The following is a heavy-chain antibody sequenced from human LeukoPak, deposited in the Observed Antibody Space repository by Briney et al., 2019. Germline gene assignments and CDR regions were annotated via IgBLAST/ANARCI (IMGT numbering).Heavy chain of an antibody. CDR2: MYSSGTS. J-gene: IGHJ5*02. V-gene: IGHV4-59*08. CDR1: GDSITSHY. CDR3: VRHPRSCSASGTCYSWFDA. D-gene: IGHD2-15*01. Sequence: PSETPSLTCSVSGDSITSHYWSWIRQPPGERLEWIAYMYSSGTSKYNPSLKSRVTISIDASRNQFSLRLYSVTAADTAMYYCVRHPRSCSASGTCYSWFDASGQGTLVTVSS.